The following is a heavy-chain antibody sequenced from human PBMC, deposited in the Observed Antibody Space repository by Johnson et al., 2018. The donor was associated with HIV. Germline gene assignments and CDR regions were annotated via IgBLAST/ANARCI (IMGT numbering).Heavy chain of an antibody. CDR3: ARARGGEGSGSYAFDI. D-gene: IGHD3-10*01. CDR2: ISGSDGRT. V-gene: IGHV3-23*04. J-gene: IGHJ3*02. CDR1: GFMFSKYN. Sequence: EVQLVESGGGLVKPGGSLRLSCEISGFMFSKYNMAWIRQAPGKGLGWVSAISGSDGRTYYADSVKGRFTISRDNSKNTLYLQMNSLRAEDTAVYYCARARGGEGSGSYAFDIWGQGTMVTVSS.